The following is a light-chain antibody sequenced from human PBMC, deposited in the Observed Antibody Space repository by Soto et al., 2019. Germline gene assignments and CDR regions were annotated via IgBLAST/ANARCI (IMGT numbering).Light chain of an antibody. CDR2: TAS. Sequence: DIQMTQSPSSLSASVGDRVTITCRASQTISNFLNWYQQTSGNAPKLLISTASTLQSGVPSRFSGSGSGTDFTLTINSLQPEDFATYYCQQSYSTSITFGQGTRWRL. CDR1: QTISNF. CDR3: QQSYSTSIT. V-gene: IGKV1-39*01. J-gene: IGKJ5*01.